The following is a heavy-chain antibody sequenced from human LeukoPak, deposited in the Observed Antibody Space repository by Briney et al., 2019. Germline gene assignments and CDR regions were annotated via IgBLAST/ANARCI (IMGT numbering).Heavy chain of an antibody. V-gene: IGHV3-23*01. Sequence: GGSLRLSCAASGFTFSSYWMSWVRQAPGKGLEWVSGISGSGGSTYYAGSVKGRLTISRDNSKNTLYLQMDSLRAEDTAVYYCAKVGIRISLIVVVFTTADDWYFDLWGRGTLVTVSS. CDR1: GFTFSSYW. J-gene: IGHJ2*01. CDR3: AKVGIRISLIVVVFTTADDWYFDL. D-gene: IGHD3-22*01. CDR2: ISGSGGST.